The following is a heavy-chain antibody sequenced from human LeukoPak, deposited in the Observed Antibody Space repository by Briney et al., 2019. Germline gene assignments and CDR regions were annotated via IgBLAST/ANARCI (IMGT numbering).Heavy chain of an antibody. Sequence: PSETLSLTCTVSGVSLSGYDWNWIRQPPGKGPEWLGYIYSSGRSNYNPSLKSRVTISVDTSKNQCSLKLNSVTAADTAVYYCECAGYWGQGTLVTVSS. V-gene: IGHV4-4*09. J-gene: IGHJ4*02. CDR2: IYSSGRS. CDR1: GVSLSGYD. CDR3: ECAGY.